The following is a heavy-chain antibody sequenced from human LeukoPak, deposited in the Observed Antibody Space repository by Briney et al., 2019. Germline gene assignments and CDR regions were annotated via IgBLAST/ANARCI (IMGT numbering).Heavy chain of an antibody. CDR3: AKDGISYSRSSEREFDY. D-gene: IGHD6-6*01. Sequence: GGSVRLSCAASGFTFRIYGMHCVRQAPGKGLEGVWGISYDGRNKYFADSVKGRFTISRDNSKNPLYLQINSLRAEDTAVYYCAKDGISYSRSSEREFDYWGQGTLVTVSS. CDR1: GFTFRIYG. CDR2: ISYDGRNK. V-gene: IGHV3-30*18. J-gene: IGHJ4*02.